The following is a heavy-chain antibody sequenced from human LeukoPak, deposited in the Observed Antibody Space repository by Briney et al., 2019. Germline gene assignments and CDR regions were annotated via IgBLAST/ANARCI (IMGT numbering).Heavy chain of an antibody. J-gene: IGHJ5*02. V-gene: IGHV4-4*07. CDR2: IYTSGST. Sequence: SETLSLTCTVSGGSISSYYWSWIRQPAGKGLEWIGRIYTSGSTNYNPSLKSRVTMSVDTSKNQFSLKLSSVTAADTAMYYCARDPGIGYCSGGSCYSSLNNWFDPWGQGTLVTVSS. D-gene: IGHD2-15*01. CDR3: ARDPGIGYCSGGSCYSSLNNWFDP. CDR1: GGSISSYY.